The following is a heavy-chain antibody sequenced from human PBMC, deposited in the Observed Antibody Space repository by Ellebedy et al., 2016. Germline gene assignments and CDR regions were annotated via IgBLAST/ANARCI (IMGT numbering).Heavy chain of an antibody. Sequence: GESLKISXAASGFTFSDYYISWIRQTPGKGLEWVTYISPSSITISYTDYVKGRFTISRDNAKNSLYLQLNSLRVEDTAVYFCARGTGHFDYWGQGTLVTVSS. CDR3: ARGTGHFDY. J-gene: IGHJ4*02. CDR2: ISPSSITI. V-gene: IGHV3-11*01. D-gene: IGHD1-1*01. CDR1: GFTFSDYY.